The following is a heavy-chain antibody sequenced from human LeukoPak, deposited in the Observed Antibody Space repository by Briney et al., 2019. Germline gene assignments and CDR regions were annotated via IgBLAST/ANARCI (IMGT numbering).Heavy chain of an antibody. Sequence: TLSLTCAVYGGSFSGYYWSWIRQPPGKALEWLARIDWDDDKYYSTSLKTRLTISKDTSKNQVVLTMTNMDPVDTATYYCARTYGSGSPPYYYYMDVWGKGTTVTVSS. J-gene: IGHJ6*03. CDR2: IDWDDDK. CDR3: ARTYGSGSPPYYYYMDV. V-gene: IGHV2-70*11. CDR1: GGSFSGYY. D-gene: IGHD3-10*01.